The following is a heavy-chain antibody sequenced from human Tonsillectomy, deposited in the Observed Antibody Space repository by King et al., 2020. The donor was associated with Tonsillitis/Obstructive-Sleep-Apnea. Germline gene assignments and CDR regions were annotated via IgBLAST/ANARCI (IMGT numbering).Heavy chain of an antibody. D-gene: IGHD3-10*01. CDR1: GGTFSSYA. J-gene: IGHJ5*02. Sequence: QLVQSGAEVKKPGSSVKVSCKASGGTFSSYAISWVRQAPGQGLEWMGRIVPIDDMAQYAQKFAKKFQGRVSITADTSTSTAYMELSSLRSEDTAVYYCAGERSGRGSWAYDWFDPGGQGTLVTVSS. CDR2: IVPIDDMA. CDR3: AGERSGRGSWAYDWFDP. V-gene: IGHV1-69*09.